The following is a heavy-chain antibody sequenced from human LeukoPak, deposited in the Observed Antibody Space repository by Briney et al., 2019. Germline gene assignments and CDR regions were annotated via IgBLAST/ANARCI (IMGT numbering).Heavy chain of an antibody. J-gene: IGHJ4*02. D-gene: IGHD1-1*01. CDR1: GFTFSDYA. V-gene: IGHV3-23*01. CDR2: VSGSGGSA. Sequence: GGSLRLSCAASGFTFSDYAMSWVRQAPGKGLDWVSAVSGSGGSAYYADSVKSRFTISRDNSKNTLSLQMNSLRAEDTAVYYCAKASLERYYSDYWGQGTLVTVSS. CDR3: AKASLERYYSDY.